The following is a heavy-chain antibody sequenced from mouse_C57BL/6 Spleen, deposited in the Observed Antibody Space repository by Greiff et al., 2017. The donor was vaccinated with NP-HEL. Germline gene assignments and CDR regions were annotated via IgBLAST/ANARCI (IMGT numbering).Heavy chain of an antibody. J-gene: IGHJ2*01. CDR2: IYPRSGNT. Sequence: VQLVESGAELARPGASVKLSCKASGYTFTSYGISWVKQRTGQGLEWIGEIYPRSGNTYYNEKFKGKATLTADKSSSTAYMELRSLTSEDSAVYFCARRELTGGDYFDYWGQGTTLTVSS. CDR3: ARRELTGGDYFDY. D-gene: IGHD2-13*01. V-gene: IGHV1-81*01. CDR1: GYTFTSYG.